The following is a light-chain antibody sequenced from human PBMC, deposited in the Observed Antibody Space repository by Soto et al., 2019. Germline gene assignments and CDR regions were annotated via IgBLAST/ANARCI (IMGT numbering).Light chain of an antibody. J-gene: IGKJ1*01. Sequence: EIVMTQSPATLSVSPGERATLSCRASQSVSSYLAWYQQKPGQAPRLLIYGASTRATDIPDRFSGSGSGTDFTLTISRLEPEDFAVYYCQQYGSSPTTFGHGTRWIS. CDR2: GAS. V-gene: IGKV3-20*01. CDR3: QQYGSSPTT. CDR1: QSVSSY.